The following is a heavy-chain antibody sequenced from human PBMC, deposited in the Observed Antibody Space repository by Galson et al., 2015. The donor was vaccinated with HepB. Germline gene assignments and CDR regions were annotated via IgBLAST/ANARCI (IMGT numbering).Heavy chain of an antibody. D-gene: IGHD1-26*01. CDR1: GDSVSSNSAA. CDR2: TYYRSKWYN. V-gene: IGHV6-1*01. J-gene: IGHJ3*02. CDR3: ARDGIRSLYGGEAFDI. Sequence: CAISGDSVSSNSAAWNWIRQSPSRGLEWLGRTYYRSKWYNDYAVSVKSRITINPDTSKNQFSLQLNSVTPEDTAVYYCARDGIRSLYGGEAFDIWGQGTMVTVSS.